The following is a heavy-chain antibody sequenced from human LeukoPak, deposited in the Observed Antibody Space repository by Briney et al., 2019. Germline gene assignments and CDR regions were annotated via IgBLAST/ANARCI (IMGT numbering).Heavy chain of an antibody. J-gene: IGHJ4*02. CDR2: MSYSGGT. CDR3: ARGPRYTYYYDSSGYRGGYYFDY. D-gene: IGHD3-22*01. CDR1: GGSISGYY. V-gene: IGHV4-59*12. Sequence: SETLSLTCTVSGGSISGYYWSWIRQPPGKGLEWIAYMSYSGGTNYNPSLSLKGRVTISVDTSKNQFSLKLSSVTAADTAVYYCARGPRYTYYYDSSGYRGGYYFDYWGQGTLVTVSS.